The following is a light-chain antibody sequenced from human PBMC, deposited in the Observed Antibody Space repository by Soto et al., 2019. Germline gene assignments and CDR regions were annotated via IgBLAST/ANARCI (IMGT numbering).Light chain of an antibody. Sequence: DIQMTQSPPSLSASVGERVTITCRASQSISTSLNWYQQKPGKAPKLLIYAASSLHGGVPSRFSGGESATDFTLTISSLQPEDFATYYCQESYSTPHTFGQGTKLEIK. CDR2: AAS. V-gene: IGKV1-39*01. CDR3: QESYSTPHT. J-gene: IGKJ2*01. CDR1: QSISTS.